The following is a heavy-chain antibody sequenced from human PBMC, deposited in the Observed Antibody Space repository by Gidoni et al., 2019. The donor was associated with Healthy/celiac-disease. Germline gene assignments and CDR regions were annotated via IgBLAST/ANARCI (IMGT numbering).Heavy chain of an antibody. J-gene: IGHJ3*01. CDR3: ARNFPHSIVGASLS. V-gene: IGHV4-39*01. CDR2: IYYSGST. CDR1: GGSISSSRYY. Sequence: QLQLQESGPGLVKPSETLSLTCTVSGGSISSSRYYWGWIRQPPGKGLEWIGSIYYSGSTYYNPSLKSRVTISVDTSKNQFSLKLSSVTAADTAVYYCARNFPHSIVGASLSWGQGTMVTVSS. D-gene: IGHD1-26*01.